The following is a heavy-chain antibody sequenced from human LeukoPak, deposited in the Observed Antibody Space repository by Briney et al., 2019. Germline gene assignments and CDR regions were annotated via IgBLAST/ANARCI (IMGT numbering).Heavy chain of an antibody. CDR1: GGSFSGYY. CDR3: ARADGGPYYDFWSGPNPLYYYYGMDV. J-gene: IGHJ6*02. CDR2: INHSGST. Sequence: SETLSLTCAVYGGSFSGYYWSWIRQPPGKGLEWIGEINHSGSTNYNTSLKSRVTISVDTSKNQFSLKLSSVTAADTAVYYCARADGGPYYDFWSGPNPLYYYYGMDVWGQGTTVTVSS. V-gene: IGHV4-34*01. D-gene: IGHD3-3*01.